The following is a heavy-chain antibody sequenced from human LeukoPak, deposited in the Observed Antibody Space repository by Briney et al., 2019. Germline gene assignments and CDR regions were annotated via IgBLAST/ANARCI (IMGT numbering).Heavy chain of an antibody. V-gene: IGHV3-53*01. J-gene: IGHJ4*02. CDR1: GFTVSSNY. D-gene: IGHD3-22*01. Sequence: GGSLRLSCAASGFTVSSNYMSWVRQAPGKGRGWVSIIYSGGSTYYADSVKGRFTISRDNSKNTLYLQMNSLRAEDTAVYYCARVDSSGYYDYWGQGTLVTVSS. CDR3: ARVDSSGYYDY. CDR2: IYSGGST.